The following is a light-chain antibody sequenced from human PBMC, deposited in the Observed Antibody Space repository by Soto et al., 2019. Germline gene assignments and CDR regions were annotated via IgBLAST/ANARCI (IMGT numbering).Light chain of an antibody. CDR3: QQYNQWPRT. CDR1: QSVDRD. CDR2: GAS. Sequence: EVVLTQSPATLSLSLGEVATLSCRASQSVDRDLAWYRQKPGHPPSLLIHGASTRATGVPARFSGSGSETELALVITSLQSEDFADYFCQQYNQWPRTFGQGTKVEIK. J-gene: IGKJ1*01. V-gene: IGKV3-15*01.